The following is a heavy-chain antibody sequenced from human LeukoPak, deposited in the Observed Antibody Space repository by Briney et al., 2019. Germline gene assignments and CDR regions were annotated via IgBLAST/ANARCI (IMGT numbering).Heavy chain of an antibody. D-gene: IGHD6-13*01. J-gene: IGHJ3*02. Sequence: GRSLRLSCAASGFTFSSYGMHWVRQAPGKGLEWVAVIWYDGSNKYYADSVKGRFTISRDNSKNTLYLQMNSLRAEDTAVYYCARDRAWYSSSWYETSSPGEAFDIWGQGTMVTVSS. V-gene: IGHV3-33*01. CDR2: IWYDGSNK. CDR1: GFTFSSYG. CDR3: ARDRAWYSSSWYETSSPGEAFDI.